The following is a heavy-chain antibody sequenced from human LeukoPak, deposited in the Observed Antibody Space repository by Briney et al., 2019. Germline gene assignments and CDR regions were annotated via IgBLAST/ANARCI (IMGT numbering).Heavy chain of an antibody. CDR2: IKQGGSEK. CDR1: GFTFSSYW. CDR3: ARVGGEYDFWSGYWYDWFDP. J-gene: IGHJ5*02. D-gene: IGHD3-3*01. V-gene: IGHV3-7*01. Sequence: GGSLRLSCAASGFTFSSYWMSWVRQAPGKGLEWVANIKQGGSEKYYVDSVKGRFTISRDNAKNSLYLQMNSLRAEDTAVYYCARVGGEYDFWSGYWYDWFDPWGQGTLVTVSS.